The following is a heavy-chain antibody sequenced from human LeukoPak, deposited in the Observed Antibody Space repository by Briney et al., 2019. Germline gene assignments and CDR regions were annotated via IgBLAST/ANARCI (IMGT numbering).Heavy chain of an antibody. CDR2: ISSSSSYI. CDR1: GFTFSSYS. D-gene: IGHD5-18*01. V-gene: IGHV3-21*04. CDR3: ARGDYSYGYYYFDY. J-gene: IGHJ4*02. Sequence: GGSLRLSCAASGFTFSSYSMNWVRQAPGKGLEWVSSISSSSSYIYYADSVKGRFTISRDNAKNSLYLQMNSLRAEDTAVYYCARGDYSYGYYYFDYWGQGTLVTVSS.